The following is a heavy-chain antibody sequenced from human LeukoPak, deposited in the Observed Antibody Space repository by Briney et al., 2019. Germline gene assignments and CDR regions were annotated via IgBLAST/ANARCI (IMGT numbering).Heavy chain of an antibody. V-gene: IGHV1-18*01. CDR2: ISAYNGNT. D-gene: IGHD3-22*01. J-gene: IGHJ4*02. Sequence: GASVKVSCKASGGTFSSYGISWVRQAPGQGLEWMGWISAYNGNTNYAQKLQGRVTMTTDTSTSTAYMELRSLRSDDTAVYYCAREAGYYDSSGRGGYWGQGTLVTVSS. CDR1: GGTFSSYG. CDR3: AREAGYYDSSGRGGY.